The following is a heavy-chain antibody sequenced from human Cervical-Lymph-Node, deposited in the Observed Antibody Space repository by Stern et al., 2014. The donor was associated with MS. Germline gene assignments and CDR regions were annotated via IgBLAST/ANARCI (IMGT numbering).Heavy chain of an antibody. D-gene: IGHD4-17*01. CDR1: GYTFTTYA. CDR2: ISTYNGYT. V-gene: IGHV1-18*01. Sequence: QVQLVQSGAEVKKPGASVKVSCKTSGYTFTTYAITWVRQAPGQGLEWMGWISTYNGYTTYAQKVQGRVTMTTDTSTSTAYMELKILRSDDTAVYYCARDRDYGDSRAYFDYWGQGTLITVSS. CDR3: ARDRDYGDSRAYFDY. J-gene: IGHJ4*02.